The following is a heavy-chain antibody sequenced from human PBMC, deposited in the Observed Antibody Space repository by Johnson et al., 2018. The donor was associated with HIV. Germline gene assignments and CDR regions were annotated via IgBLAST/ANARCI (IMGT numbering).Heavy chain of an antibody. Sequence: MQLVESGGGLVQPGGSLRLSCAASGFTFSSYWMSWVRQAPGKGLEWVANIKQDGSEKYYVDSVKGRFTISRDNARDTLYLQMHRLRAEDTAVYYCAKGWGAFDIWGQGTMVTVSS. CDR1: GFTFSSYW. D-gene: IGHD3-16*01. J-gene: IGHJ3*02. CDR3: AKGWGAFDI. CDR2: IKQDGSEK. V-gene: IGHV3-7*02.